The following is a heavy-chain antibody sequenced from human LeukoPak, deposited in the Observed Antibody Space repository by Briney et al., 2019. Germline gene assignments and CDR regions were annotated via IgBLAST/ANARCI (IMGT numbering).Heavy chain of an antibody. CDR2: ISWNSGTK. V-gene: IGHV3-9*01. CDR3: AKDMGYYGAGNYYHTPFDY. D-gene: IGHD3-10*01. CDR1: GFTFDDYG. J-gene: IGHJ4*02. Sequence: PGRSLRLSCAASGFTFDDYGMHWVRQAPGKGLEWVSGISWNSGTKVYADSVKGRVTISRDNARNSLYLEMNSLRPEDTASYYCAKDMGYYGAGNYYHTPFDYWGQGILVTVSS.